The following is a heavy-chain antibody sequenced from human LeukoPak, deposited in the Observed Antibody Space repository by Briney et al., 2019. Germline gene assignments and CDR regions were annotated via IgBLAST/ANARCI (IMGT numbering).Heavy chain of an antibody. J-gene: IGHJ4*02. CDR2: ISSSSSYT. CDR3: ARDRGLAWWDY. Sequence: SGGSLRLSCAASGFTFSNYAMNWFSQDPGKELQWFSSISSSSSYTYYTRSVKGRFTISIDNAKNSLYLKLSSLRADDMAVYYFARDRGLAWWDYWGQGTLVTVSS. CDR1: GFTFSNYA. D-gene: IGHD2-8*02. V-gene: IGHV3-21*04.